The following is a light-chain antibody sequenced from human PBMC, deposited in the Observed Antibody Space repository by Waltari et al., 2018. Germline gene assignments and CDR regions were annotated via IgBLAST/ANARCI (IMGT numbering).Light chain of an antibody. J-gene: IGKJ3*01. CDR1: QSVNNY. CDR2: AAS. CDR3: QQSYSTPRFT. V-gene: IGKV1-39*01. Sequence: DIQMTQSPSSLSASVGDRVTITCRASQSVNNYLNWYQQQPGKAPKLLIYAASTLRSGVPSRFSGSGSGTDFTLTISSLQPEDFATYYCQQSYSTPRFTFGPGTKVDIK.